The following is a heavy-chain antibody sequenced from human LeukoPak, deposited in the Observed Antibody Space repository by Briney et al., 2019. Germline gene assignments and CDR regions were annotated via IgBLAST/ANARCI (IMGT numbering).Heavy chain of an antibody. CDR2: ISYDGSNK. Sequence: SGGSLRLSCAASGFTFSSYAMHWVRQAPGKGLEWVAVISYDGSNKYYADSVKGRFTISRDSSKNTLYLQMNSLRAEDTAVYYCARAYCSSTSCYPFDYWGQGTLVTVSS. CDR3: ARAYCSSTSCYPFDY. CDR1: GFTFSSYA. D-gene: IGHD2-2*01. V-gene: IGHV3-30-3*01. J-gene: IGHJ4*02.